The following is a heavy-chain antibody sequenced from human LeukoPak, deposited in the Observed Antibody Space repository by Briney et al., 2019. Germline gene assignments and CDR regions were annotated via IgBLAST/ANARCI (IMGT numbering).Heavy chain of an antibody. CDR3: ARGVFAGDLLTGYWYFDL. J-gene: IGHJ2*01. CDR2: IWYDGSNK. Sequence: GGSLRLSCAASGFTFSSSGFHWVRQAPGKGLEWVALIWYDGSNKYYADSVKGRFTISRDNSKNTVYLQMNSLRAEDTAVYYCARGVFAGDLLTGYWYFDLWGRGTLVTVSS. CDR1: GFTFSSSG. V-gene: IGHV3-33*01. D-gene: IGHD1-20*01.